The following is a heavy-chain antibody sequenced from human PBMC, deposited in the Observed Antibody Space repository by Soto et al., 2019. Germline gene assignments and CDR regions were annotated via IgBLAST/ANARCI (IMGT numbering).Heavy chain of an antibody. CDR2: IYSDGGT. D-gene: IGHD4-17*01. CDR1: GFTVSNNY. CDR3: ATRMNTAPY. V-gene: IGHV3-66*01. J-gene: IGHJ4*02. Sequence: EVHLVQSGGGLVQPGGSLRLSCAASGFTVSNNYLSWVRQAPGKGLQWVSLIYSDGGTDYAESVKGRFTISRDNSKNTLSLQMNSLRAEDTAIYYCATRMNTAPYWGQGSLVTVSS.